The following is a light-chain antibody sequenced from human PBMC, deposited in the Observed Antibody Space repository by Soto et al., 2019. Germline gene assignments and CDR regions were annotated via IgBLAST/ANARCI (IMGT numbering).Light chain of an antibody. V-gene: IGKV1-27*01. CDR2: ATS. CDR3: NKYNHAST. Sequence: DIQLTQSPSSLSASVGDRVTITCRASQAISSYLAWYQQKPWKVPELLIYATSTLQSGAPSRFSASGSGTDFTLTIGSLQPEDVATYYGNKYNHASTFGRGNKVEIK. J-gene: IGKJ4*01. CDR1: QAISSY.